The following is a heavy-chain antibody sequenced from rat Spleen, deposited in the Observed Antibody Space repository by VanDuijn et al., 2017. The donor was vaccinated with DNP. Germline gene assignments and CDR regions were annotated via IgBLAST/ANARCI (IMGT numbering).Heavy chain of an antibody. Sequence: EVQLVESGGGLVQPGRSLKLSCAASGFTFSDYNMAWVRQAPKKGLEWVASIIYDGTRTYYRDSVKGRFTISRDDARSTVYLQMDSLRSEDTATYYCATHNIGTTSYDMEAWGQGTSVTVSS. D-gene: IGHD1-5*01. CDR1: GFTFSDYN. CDR3: ATHNIGTTSYDMEA. J-gene: IGHJ4*01. CDR2: IIYDGTRT. V-gene: IGHV5S10*01.